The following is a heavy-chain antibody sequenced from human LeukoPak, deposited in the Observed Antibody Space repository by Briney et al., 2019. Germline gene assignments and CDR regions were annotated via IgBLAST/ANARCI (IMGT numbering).Heavy chain of an antibody. CDR2: IYYSGST. Sequence: SETLSLTCTVSGGSISSYYWSWIRQPPGKGLEWIGYIYYSGSTNYNPSLKSRVPISVDTSENQFSLKLSSVTAADTAVYYCARGRDTAMDNYYFDYWGQGTLVTVSS. V-gene: IGHV4-59*01. CDR3: ARGRDTAMDNYYFDY. D-gene: IGHD5-18*01. CDR1: GGSISSYY. J-gene: IGHJ4*02.